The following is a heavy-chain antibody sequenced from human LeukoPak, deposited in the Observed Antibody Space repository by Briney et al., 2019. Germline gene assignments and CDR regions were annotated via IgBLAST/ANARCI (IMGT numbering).Heavy chain of an antibody. CDR2: INHSGST. J-gene: IGHJ5*02. CDR1: GGSFSGYY. Sequence: PSETLSLTCAVYGGSFSGYYWSWIRQPPGKGLVWIGEINHSGSTNYNPSLKSRVTISVDTSKNQFSLKLSSVTAADTAVYYCARDPIMITFGGAYNWFDPWGQGTLVTVSS. D-gene: IGHD3-16*01. V-gene: IGHV4-34*01. CDR3: ARDPIMITFGGAYNWFDP.